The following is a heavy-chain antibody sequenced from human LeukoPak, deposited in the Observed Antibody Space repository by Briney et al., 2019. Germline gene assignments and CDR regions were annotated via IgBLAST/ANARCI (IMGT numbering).Heavy chain of an antibody. V-gene: IGHV3-23*01. Sequence: GGSLRLSCAASGFTFSSYAMSWVRQAPGKGLEWVSAISGSGGSTYYADSVKGRFTISRDNSKNTLYLQMNSLRAEDTAVYYCAKSRGMDYYDSSGYYPFDYWGEGTLVTVSS. CDR2: ISGSGGST. CDR3: AKSRGMDYYDSSGYYPFDY. D-gene: IGHD3-22*01. J-gene: IGHJ4*02. CDR1: GFTFSSYA.